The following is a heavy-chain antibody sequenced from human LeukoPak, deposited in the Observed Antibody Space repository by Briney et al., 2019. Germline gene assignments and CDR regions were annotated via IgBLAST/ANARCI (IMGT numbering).Heavy chain of an antibody. CDR3: ARESTTGAYFDY. D-gene: IGHD7-27*01. J-gene: IGHJ4*02. Sequence: GGSLRLSCAASGFTFSSHVMHWVRQPPGKGLQWVAVISSDASTIYYADAVRGRFTISRDNSKNTVYLQMNSLRPEDAAIYFCARESTTGAYFDYWGQGTVVTVSS. CDR2: ISSDASTI. V-gene: IGHV3-30*01. CDR1: GFTFSSHV.